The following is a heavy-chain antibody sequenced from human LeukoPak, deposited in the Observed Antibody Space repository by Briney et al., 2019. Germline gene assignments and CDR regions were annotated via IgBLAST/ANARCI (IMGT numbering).Heavy chain of an antibody. D-gene: IGHD6-19*01. CDR3: AKGGVAVAGTSYYYYMDV. V-gene: IGHV3-21*04. CDR1: GFTFSSYS. J-gene: IGHJ6*03. CDR2: ISSSSSYI. Sequence: GGSLRLSCAASGFTFSSYSMNWVRQAPGKGLEWVSSISSSSSYIYYADSVKGRFTISRDNSKNTLHLQMNSLRAEDAAVYYCAKGGVAVAGTSYYYYMDVWGKGTTVTISS.